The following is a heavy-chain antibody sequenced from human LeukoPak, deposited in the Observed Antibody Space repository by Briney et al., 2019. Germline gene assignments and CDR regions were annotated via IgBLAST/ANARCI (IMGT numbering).Heavy chain of an antibody. D-gene: IGHD3-3*01. Sequence: ASVTVSCKASGYTFTGYYMHWVRQAPGQGLEWMGWINPNSGGTNYAQKFQGRVTMTRDTSISTAYMELSRLRSDDTAVYYCARDFNFWSGYIDWGQGTLVTVSS. V-gene: IGHV1-2*02. CDR1: GYTFTGYY. J-gene: IGHJ4*02. CDR3: ARDFNFWSGYID. CDR2: INPNSGGT.